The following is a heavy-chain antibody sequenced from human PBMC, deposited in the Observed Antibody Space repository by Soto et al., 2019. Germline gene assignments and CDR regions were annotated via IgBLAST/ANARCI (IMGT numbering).Heavy chain of an antibody. CDR1: GFKCGGLG. CDR2: ISGSGGST. CDR3: AKDQARDYYDSSGFDY. J-gene: IGHJ4*02. Sequence: GGSLRLSWGASGFKCGGLGVRWVRQKTGKGLEWVSAISGSGGSTYYADSVKGRFTISRDNSKNTLYLQMNSLRAEDTAVYYCAKDQARDYYDSSGFDYWGQGTLVT. D-gene: IGHD3-22*01. V-gene: IGHV3-23*01.